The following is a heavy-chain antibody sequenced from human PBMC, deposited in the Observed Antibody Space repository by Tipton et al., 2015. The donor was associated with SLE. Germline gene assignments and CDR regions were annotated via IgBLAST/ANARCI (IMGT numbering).Heavy chain of an antibody. D-gene: IGHD3-3*01. CDR2: IYYSGST. J-gene: IGHJ3*02. CDR3: ARAILEWLPYAFDI. CDR1: GGSIGSGGYY. Sequence: TLSLTCTVSGGSIGSGGYYWSWIRQHPGKGLEWIGYIYYSGSTYYNPSLKSRVTISVDTSKNQFSLKLSSVTAADMAVYYCARAILEWLPYAFDIWGQGTMVTVSS. V-gene: IGHV4-31*03.